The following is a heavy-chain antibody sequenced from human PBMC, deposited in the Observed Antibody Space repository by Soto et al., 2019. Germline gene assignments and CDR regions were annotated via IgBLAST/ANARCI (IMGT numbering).Heavy chain of an antibody. J-gene: IGHJ4*02. CDR2: IYHSCNT. D-gene: IGHD3-10*01. V-gene: IGHV4-4*02. Sequence: QVQLQESGPGLVKPSGTLALTCAVSGGSISSSNWWRWVRQPPGKGLEWIGEIYHSCNTNYNPSLKSRVTMAVDKSRNQFTRKLSSVTAADTAVYYCARRWGEGSVDYWGQGTLVTVSS. CDR1: GGSISSSNW. CDR3: ARRWGEGSVDY.